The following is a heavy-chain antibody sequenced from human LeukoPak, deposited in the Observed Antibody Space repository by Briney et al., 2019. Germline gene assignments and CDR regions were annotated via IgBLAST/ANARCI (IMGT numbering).Heavy chain of an antibody. V-gene: IGHV1-69*13. D-gene: IGHD2-21*01. J-gene: IGHJ6*02. Sequence: SVKVSCKASGDTFITYSINWVRQAPGQGLEWVGGIIPSLGAANYAPSFQGRVTITADASTNTDYMELVSLTGEDTGVYYCARGAYSVVEGHYYYFGMDVWRHGTTVAVSS. CDR3: ARGAYSVVEGHYYYFGMDV. CDR1: GDTFITYS. CDR2: IIPSLGAA.